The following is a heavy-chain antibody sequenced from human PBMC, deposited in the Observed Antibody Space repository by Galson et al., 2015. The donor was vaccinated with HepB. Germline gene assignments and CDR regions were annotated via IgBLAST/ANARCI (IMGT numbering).Heavy chain of an antibody. V-gene: IGHV4-61*01. CDR1: GVSVSSGSYY. CDR2: IYYSGST. D-gene: IGHD1-26*01. Sequence: TLSLTCTVSGVSVSSGSYYWSWIRQPPGKGLEWIGYIYYSGSTNYNPSLKSRVTISVDTSKNQFSLKLSSVTAADTAVYYCAIAGWELGYDAFDIWGQGTMVTVSS. CDR3: AIAGWELGYDAFDI. J-gene: IGHJ3*02.